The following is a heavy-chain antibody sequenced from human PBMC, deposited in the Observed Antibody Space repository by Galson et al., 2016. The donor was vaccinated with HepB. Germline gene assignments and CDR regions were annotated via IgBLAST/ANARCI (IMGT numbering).Heavy chain of an antibody. CDR1: GFTFGDHY. V-gene: IGHV3-53*01. Sequence: SLRLSCAASGFTFGDHYMDWVRQAPGKGLEWVSLIYSGGSTYYADSVKGRFTISRDNSKNTLYLQMNSLRAEDTAVYYCAREGYGDFDQIPNYYYYGLDVWGQGTTVTVSS. J-gene: IGHJ6*02. D-gene: IGHD4-17*01. CDR3: AREGYGDFDQIPNYYYYGLDV. CDR2: IYSGGST.